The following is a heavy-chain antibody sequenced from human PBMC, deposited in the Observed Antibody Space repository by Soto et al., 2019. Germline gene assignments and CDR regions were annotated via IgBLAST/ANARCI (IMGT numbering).Heavy chain of an antibody. CDR1: GDSMTKYY. CDR3: ARTVGAAYYFDF. V-gene: IGHV4-4*07. D-gene: IGHD1-26*01. CDR2: IYTSGST. J-gene: IGHJ4*02. Sequence: LSLPCSVSGDSMTKYYWSWIRQPAGKGLEWIGRIYTSGSTNYNPSLKSRVTMSIDTSNNHFSLNLKSVTAADTAVYYCARTVGAAYYFDFWGQGALVTVSS.